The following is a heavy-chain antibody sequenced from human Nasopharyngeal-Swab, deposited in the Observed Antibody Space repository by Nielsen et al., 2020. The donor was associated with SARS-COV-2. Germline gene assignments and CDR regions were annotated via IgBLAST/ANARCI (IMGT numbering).Heavy chain of an antibody. CDR3: ARQGDTAMVMHWFDP. J-gene: IGHJ5*02. D-gene: IGHD5-18*01. V-gene: IGHV4-34*01. CDR1: GGSFSGYY. CDR2: INHSGSP. Sequence: AGSLRLSCAVYGGSFSGYYWSWIRQPPGKGLEWIGEINHSGSPNYNPSLKRRVTISVDTSKNQFSLKLSSVTAADTAVYYCARQGDTAMVMHWFDPWGQGTLVTVSS.